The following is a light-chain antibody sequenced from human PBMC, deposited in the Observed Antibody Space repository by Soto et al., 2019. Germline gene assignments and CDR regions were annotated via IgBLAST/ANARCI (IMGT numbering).Light chain of an antibody. Sequence: DIHMAESSSTLSGAVGDRVTITCRASQTISSWLAWYQQKLGRAPRLLIYDASSLESGVPSRFSGSGYGTEFTLTISSLQPDDFATYYCQQYNTYSSLTFCGGTKVDI. V-gene: IGKV1-5*01. CDR2: DAS. J-gene: IGKJ4*01. CDR3: QQYNTYSSLT. CDR1: QTISSW.